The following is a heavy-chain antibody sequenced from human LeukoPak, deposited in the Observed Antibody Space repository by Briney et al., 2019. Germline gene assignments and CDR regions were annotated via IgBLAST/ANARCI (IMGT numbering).Heavy chain of an antibody. J-gene: IGHJ4*02. CDR2: IKQDGREK. CDR1: GFTFSSYW. CDR3: ARSVAAAGGVTDLDY. V-gene: IGHV3-7*01. Sequence: GGSLRLSCAASGFTFSSYWMSWVRQAPGKGLEWVANIKQDGREKYYVGSVKGRFTISRDNAKNSLYLQMNSLRAEDTAVYYCARSVAAAGGVTDLDYWGQGTLVTVSS. D-gene: IGHD3-16*01.